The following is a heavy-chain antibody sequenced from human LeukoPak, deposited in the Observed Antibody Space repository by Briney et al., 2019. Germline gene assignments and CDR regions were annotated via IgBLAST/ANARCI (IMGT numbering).Heavy chain of an antibody. CDR3: ARDRGIVVVTAIPGLGYYYYGMDV. D-gene: IGHD2-21*02. V-gene: IGHV4-30-4*01. J-gene: IGHJ6*02. CDR2: IYYSGST. Sequence: PSETLSLTCTVSGGSISSGDYYWSWIRQPPGKGLEWIGYIYYSGSTYYNPSLKSRVTISVDTSKNQFSLKLSSVTAADTAVYYCARDRGIVVVTAIPGLGYYYYGMDVWGQGTLVTVSS. CDR1: GGSISSGDYY.